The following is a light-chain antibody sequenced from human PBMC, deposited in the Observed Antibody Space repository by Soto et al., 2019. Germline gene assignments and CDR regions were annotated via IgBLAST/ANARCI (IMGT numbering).Light chain of an antibody. CDR1: QTISSW. CDR3: QQSYSTPQT. J-gene: IGKJ5*01. V-gene: IGKV1-39*01. CDR2: AAS. Sequence: DIQMTQSPSTLSGSVGDRVTITCGASQTISSWLAWYQQKPGKAPKLLIYAASSLQSGVPSRFSGSGSGTDFTLTISSLQPEDFATYYCQQSYSTPQTFGQGTRLEIK.